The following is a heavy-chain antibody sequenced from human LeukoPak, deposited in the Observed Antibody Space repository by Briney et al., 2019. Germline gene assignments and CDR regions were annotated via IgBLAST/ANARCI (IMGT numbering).Heavy chain of an antibody. Sequence: GGSLRLSCAASGFTFSNYWMSWVRQAPGKALEWVANIKQDGNEKYYVDSVKGRFTISRDNAKNSLFLQMNSLRAEDTAVYYCASGYNYGYLFDYWGQGTLVTVSS. D-gene: IGHD5-18*01. CDR1: GFTFSNYW. CDR2: IKQDGNEK. CDR3: ASGYNYGYLFDY. J-gene: IGHJ4*02. V-gene: IGHV3-7*01.